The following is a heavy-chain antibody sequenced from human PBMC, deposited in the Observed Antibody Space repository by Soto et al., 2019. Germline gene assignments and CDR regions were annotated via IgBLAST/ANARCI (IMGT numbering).Heavy chain of an antibody. V-gene: IGHV3-33*01. D-gene: IGHD5-18*01. CDR3: ARVESGGGYSYGYGDY. J-gene: IGHJ4*02. Sequence: QVQLVESGGGVVQPGRSLRLSCAASGFTFSSYGMHWVRQAPGKGLEWVAVIWYDGSNKYYADSVKGRFTISRDNSKNTLYLQMNSLRAEDTAVYYCARVESGGGYSYGYGDYWGQGTLVTVSS. CDR2: IWYDGSNK. CDR1: GFTFSSYG.